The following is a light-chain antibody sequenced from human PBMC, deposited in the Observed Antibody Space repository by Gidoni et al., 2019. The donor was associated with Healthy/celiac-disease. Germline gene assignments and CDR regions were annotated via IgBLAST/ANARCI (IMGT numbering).Light chain of an antibody. CDR2: DAS. Sequence: EIVLTQSPATLSWAPGERATLSCRASQSVSSYLAWYQQQPGQAPRLLIYDASNRATGIPARFSGSGSGTDFTLTISSLEPEDFAVYYCQQRSNWLTFGGGTKVEIK. CDR1: QSVSSY. CDR3: QQRSNWLT. J-gene: IGKJ4*01. V-gene: IGKV3-11*01.